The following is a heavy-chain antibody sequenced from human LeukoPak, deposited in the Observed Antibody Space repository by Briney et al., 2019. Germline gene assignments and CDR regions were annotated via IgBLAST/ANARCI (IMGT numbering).Heavy chain of an antibody. CDR1: GGSINSYY. D-gene: IGHD2-15*01. CDR3: ARPGYGISSERGRGSEDAFDI. V-gene: IGHV4-39*01. Sequence: SETLSLTCTVSGGSINSYYWGWIRQPPGKGLEWIGSIYYSGSTYYNPSLKSRVTISVDTSKNQFSLKLSSVTAADTAVYYCARPGYGISSERGRGSEDAFDIWGQGTMVTVSS. CDR2: IYYSGST. J-gene: IGHJ3*02.